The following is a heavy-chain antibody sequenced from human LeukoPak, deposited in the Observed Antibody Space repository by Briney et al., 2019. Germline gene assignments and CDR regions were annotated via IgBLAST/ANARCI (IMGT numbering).Heavy chain of an antibody. D-gene: IGHD3-22*01. CDR1: GYTFTSYG. V-gene: IGHV1-18*01. J-gene: IGHJ4*02. CDR3: ARAYYYDSSGYYGYFVY. CDR2: ISAYNGNT. Sequence: ASVKVSCKASGYTFTSYGISWVRQAPGQGLEWMGWISAYNGNTNYAQKFEGRVTMTTDTSTSTAYMELRSLRSDDTAVYYCARAYYYDSSGYYGYFVYWGQATLVTDSS.